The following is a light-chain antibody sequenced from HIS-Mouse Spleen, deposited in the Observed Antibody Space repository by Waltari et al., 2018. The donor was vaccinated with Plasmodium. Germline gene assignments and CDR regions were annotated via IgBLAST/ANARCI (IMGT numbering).Light chain of an antibody. CDR1: KLGDKY. Sequence: SYELTQPPSVSLSPGQTASITCPGAKLGDKYACWYQQKPGQSPVLVIYQDSKRPSGIPERFSGSNAGNTATLTISGTQAMDEADYYCQAWDSSTVVFGGGTKLTVL. CDR3: QAWDSSTVV. J-gene: IGLJ2*01. V-gene: IGLV3-1*01. CDR2: QDS.